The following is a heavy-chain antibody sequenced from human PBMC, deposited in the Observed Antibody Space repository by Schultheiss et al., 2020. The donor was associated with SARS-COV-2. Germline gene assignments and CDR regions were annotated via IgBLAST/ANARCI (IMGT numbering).Heavy chain of an antibody. D-gene: IGHD3-22*01. J-gene: IGHJ3*02. CDR3: ARVDDSSGYDAFDI. CDR2: IYYSGST. Sequence: SETLSLTCTVSGGSISSYYWSWIRQPPGKGLEWIGYIYYSGSTNYNPSLKSRVTISVDTSKNQFSLKLSSVTAADTAVYYCARVDDSSGYDAFDIWGQGTTVTVSS. CDR1: GGSISSYY. V-gene: IGHV4-59*12.